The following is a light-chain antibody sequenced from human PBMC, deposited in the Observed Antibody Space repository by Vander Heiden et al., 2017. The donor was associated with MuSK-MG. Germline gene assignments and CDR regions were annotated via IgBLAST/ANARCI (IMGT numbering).Light chain of an antibody. CDR2: EVS. CDR3: SSYTSTYIYV. CDR1: NSDVGGYKY. Sequence: QSALTQPASVSGSPGQSITISCTGTNSDVGGYKYVSWNQHHPADAPKLLIYEVSNRPSGVSNRFSGSKSGTTASLTISGLQAEDAADYYCSSYTSTYIYVFGTGTRVTVL. J-gene: IGLJ1*01. V-gene: IGLV2-14*01.